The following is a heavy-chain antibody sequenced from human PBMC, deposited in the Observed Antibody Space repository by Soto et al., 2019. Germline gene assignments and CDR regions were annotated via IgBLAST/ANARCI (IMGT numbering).Heavy chain of an antibody. D-gene: IGHD4-4*01. CDR3: ARVTSTDCSHDVCSRIYNNDIDG. CDR2: ITPTSGGT. CDR1: GYSSTDYP. V-gene: IGHV1-2*04. Sequence: VNVSCKASGYSSTDYPIHWVRHAPGQGLEWLGRITPTSGGTRTAQKFQGWVTMTTDTSISTASMELTRLTSDDTAIYYCARVTSTDCSHDVCSRIYNNDIDGWGQGTRGAVSS. J-gene: IGHJ6*02.